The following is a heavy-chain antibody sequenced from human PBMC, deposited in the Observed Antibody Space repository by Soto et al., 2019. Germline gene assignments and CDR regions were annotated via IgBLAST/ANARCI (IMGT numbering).Heavy chain of an antibody. CDR1: CSCFTPYL. Sequence: GESLKFSLTGSCSCFTPYLTSWGRRMPGRGLEWVERIVPSXSYTNYSPSFQGHVTSSADKSISTAYLKWSSLKASDTAMYYCASWTTVTNFDYCGQGTLVTVSS. CDR2: IVPSXSYT. D-gene: IGHD4-17*01. J-gene: IGHJ4*02. CDR3: ASWTTVTNFDY. V-gene: IGHV5-10-1*01.